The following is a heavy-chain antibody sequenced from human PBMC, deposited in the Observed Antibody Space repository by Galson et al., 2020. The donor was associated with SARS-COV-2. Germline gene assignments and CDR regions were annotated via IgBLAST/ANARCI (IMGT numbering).Heavy chain of an antibody. CDR2: IKSKTDGGTT. CDR3: TTMFLGYCSSTSCSGTAFDI. V-gene: IGHV3-15*01. CDR1: GFTFSNAW. D-gene: IGHD2-2*01. Sequence: GGSLRLSCAASGFTFSNAWMSWVRQAPGKGLEWVGRIKSKTDGGTTDYAAPVKGRFTISRDDSKNTLYLQMNSLKTEDTAVYYCTTMFLGYCSSTSCSGTAFDIWGQGTMVTVSS. J-gene: IGHJ3*02.